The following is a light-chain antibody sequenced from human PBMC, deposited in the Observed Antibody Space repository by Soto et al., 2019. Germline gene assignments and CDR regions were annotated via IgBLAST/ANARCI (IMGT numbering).Light chain of an antibody. J-gene: IGKJ4*01. V-gene: IGKV3-11*01. CDR1: QSVSRY. CDR2: DAS. Sequence: EIVLTQSPATLSLSPGERVTLSCRASQSVSRYLAWYQQKPGQAPRLLIYDASNRATGIPARFSGSGSGTDFTLTISSLEPEDFAVYYCQQRSNWPPVTFGGGTKVEIK. CDR3: QQRSNWPPVT.